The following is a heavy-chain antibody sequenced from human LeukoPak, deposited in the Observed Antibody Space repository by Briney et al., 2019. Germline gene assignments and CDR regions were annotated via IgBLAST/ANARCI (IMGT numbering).Heavy chain of an antibody. V-gene: IGHV3-73*01. D-gene: IGHD6-6*01. CDR2: IRSKANSYAT. CDR3: TRHNEQLVREGFDY. CDR1: GFTFSGSA. Sequence: GSLRLSFAASGFTFSGSAMHWVRQASGKGLEWVGRIRSKANSYATAYAASVKGRFTISRDDSKNTAYLQMNSLKTEDTAVYYCTRHNEQLVREGFDYWGQGTLVTVSS. J-gene: IGHJ4*02.